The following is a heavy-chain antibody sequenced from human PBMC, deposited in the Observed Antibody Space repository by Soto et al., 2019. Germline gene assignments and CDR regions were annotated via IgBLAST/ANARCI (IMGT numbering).Heavy chain of an antibody. J-gene: IGHJ6*02. CDR1: GYTFTGYY. CDR3: ARWGYNIAAGHYYYYYGMDV. CDR2: INPNSGGT. V-gene: IGHV1-2*04. Sequence: ASVKVSCKASGYTFTGYYMHWVRQAPGQGLEWMGWINPNSGGTNYAQKFQGWVTMTRDTSISTAYMELSRLRSDDTAVYYCARWGYNIAAGHYYYYYGMDVWGQGTTVTVSS. D-gene: IGHD6-13*01.